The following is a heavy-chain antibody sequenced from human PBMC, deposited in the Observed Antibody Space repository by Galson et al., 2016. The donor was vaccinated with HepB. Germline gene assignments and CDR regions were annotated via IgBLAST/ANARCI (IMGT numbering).Heavy chain of an antibody. V-gene: IGHV3-53*01. J-gene: IGHJ6*02. CDR1: GFIVSTNY. D-gene: IGHD5-18*01. CDR3: AREGETAMDRQHYSYGMDV. CDR2: IYSDGNT. Sequence: SLRLSCAASGFIVSTNYMNWVRQAPGKGLEWVSTIYSDGNTYYADSVKGRFTISRDNSKNTLYLQMNSLRAEDTAVYYCAREGETAMDRQHYSYGMDVWGQGTTVTVSS.